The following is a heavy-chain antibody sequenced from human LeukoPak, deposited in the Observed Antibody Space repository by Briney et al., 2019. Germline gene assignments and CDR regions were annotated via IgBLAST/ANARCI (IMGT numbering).Heavy chain of an antibody. Sequence: ASVKVSFKASGYTFIRYGISWVRQAPGQGLEWMGWISAYNANTNYAQKVQGRVTMTTDTSTSTAYMELRSLTSEDTAVYYCASGYCSSTSCYPLYYYYMDVWGKGTTVTVSS. CDR2: ISAYNANT. D-gene: IGHD2-2*01. V-gene: IGHV1-18*01. CDR1: GYTFIRYG. CDR3: ASGYCSSTSCYPLYYYYMDV. J-gene: IGHJ6*03.